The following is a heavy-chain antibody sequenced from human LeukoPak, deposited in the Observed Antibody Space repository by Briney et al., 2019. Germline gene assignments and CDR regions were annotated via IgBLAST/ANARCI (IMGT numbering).Heavy chain of an antibody. V-gene: IGHV4-59*11. CDR3: AGGYSSDWYFNC. CDR1: GASITTHY. CDR2: ADYTGST. J-gene: IGHJ4*02. Sequence: PSETLSLTCTVSGASITTHYWSWIRQSPGEGLEWIGYADYTGSTKYNPPLKSRVTMSLDTSNNQFSLQLDSVTAADTAVYFCAGGYSSDWYFNCWGQGTLVTVSS. D-gene: IGHD6-19*01.